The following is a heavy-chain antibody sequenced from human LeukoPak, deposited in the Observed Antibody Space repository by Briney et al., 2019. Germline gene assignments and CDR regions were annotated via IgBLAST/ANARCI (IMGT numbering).Heavy chain of an antibody. V-gene: IGHV3-13*04. CDR3: SRVGSSGWPNYFDS. CDR1: GFTFSSFD. Sequence: PGGSLRLSCAASGFTFSSFDIHWVRQVTGKGLEWVSVIGTSGDTYYAGSVKGRFTISRENAKNSLYLQMNSLTAGDTAVYYCSRVGSSGWPNYFDSWGQGTLVTVSS. CDR2: IGTSGDT. J-gene: IGHJ4*02. D-gene: IGHD6-19*01.